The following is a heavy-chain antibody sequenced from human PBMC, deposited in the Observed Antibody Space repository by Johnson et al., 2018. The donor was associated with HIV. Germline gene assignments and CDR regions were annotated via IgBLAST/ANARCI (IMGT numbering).Heavy chain of an antibody. V-gene: IGHV3-66*01. CDR3: AKFGRIPRELEDAFDI. CDR2: FATGGGT. D-gene: IGHD1-26*01. J-gene: IGHJ3*02. Sequence: VQLVESGGGLVQPGGSLRLSCGASEFDVINHYMNWVRQVPGKGLEWISLFATGGGTDYADSVKGRFTVSRDISNNTIFLHMNRLRADDTAVYYCAKFGRIPRELEDAFDIWGQGTMVTVSS. CDR1: EFDVINHY.